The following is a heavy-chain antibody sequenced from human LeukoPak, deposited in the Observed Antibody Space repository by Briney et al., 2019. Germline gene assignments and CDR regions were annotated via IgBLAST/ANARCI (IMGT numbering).Heavy chain of an antibody. V-gene: IGHV3-30*18. J-gene: IGHJ4*02. Sequence: GGSLRLSRAASGFTFSSYGMHWVRQAPGKGLEWVAVISYDGSNKYYADSVKGRFTISRDNSKNTLYLQMNSLRAEDTAVYYCAKGAYTAPARIQKYYFDYWGQGTLVTVSS. CDR2: ISYDGSNK. CDR1: GFTFSSYG. CDR3: AKGAYTAPARIQKYYFDY. D-gene: IGHD5-18*01.